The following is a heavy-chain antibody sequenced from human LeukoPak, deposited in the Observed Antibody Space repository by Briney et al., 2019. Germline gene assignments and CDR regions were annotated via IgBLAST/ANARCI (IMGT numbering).Heavy chain of an antibody. CDR1: GFTFSNYW. V-gene: IGHV3-7*03. J-gene: IGHJ4*02. CDR2: IKQDGSET. D-gene: IGHD2-15*01. Sequence: GGSLRLSCAASGFTFSNYWMSWVRQAPGKGLEWVANIKQDGSETFYVDSVKGRFTISRDNAKNSLYLQMNSLRAEDTALYYCAKDSENTGYCSGGSCYTFDYWGQGTLVTVSS. CDR3: AKDSENTGYCSGGSCYTFDY.